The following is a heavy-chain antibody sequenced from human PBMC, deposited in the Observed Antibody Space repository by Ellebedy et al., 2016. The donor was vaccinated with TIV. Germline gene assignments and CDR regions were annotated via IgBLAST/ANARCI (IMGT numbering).Heavy chain of an antibody. CDR1: GGSFSSYY. Sequence: SETLSLXXAVYGGSFSSYYWGWIRQPPGKGLEWIGSIYYSGSTYYNPSLKSRVTISVDTSKNQFSLKLSSVTAADTAVYYCARQGQFDYWGQGTLVTVSS. V-gene: IGHV4-39*01. J-gene: IGHJ4*02. CDR2: IYYSGST. CDR3: ARQGQFDY.